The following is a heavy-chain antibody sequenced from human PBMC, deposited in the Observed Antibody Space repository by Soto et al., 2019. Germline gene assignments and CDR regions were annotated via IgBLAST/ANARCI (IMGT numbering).Heavy chain of an antibody. J-gene: IGHJ4*02. V-gene: IGHV3-30-3*02. CDR3: TKTARSWITFNEIFDY. D-gene: IGHD3-16*01. Sequence: QVQLVESGGGVVQPGRSLRLSCAASGFTFSNFAMHWVRQAPGKGLEWVAVISYDGTNKYYADSVKGRFPISRDNSKNTLYLQINSLRPEDTAVDYCTKTARSWITFNEIFDYLGQGTLVTVSS. CDR1: GFTFSNFA. CDR2: ISYDGTNK.